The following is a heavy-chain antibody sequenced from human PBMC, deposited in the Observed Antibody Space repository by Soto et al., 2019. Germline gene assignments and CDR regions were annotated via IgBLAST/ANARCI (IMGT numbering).Heavy chain of an antibody. CDR2: ISSSSSYI. V-gene: IGHV3-21*01. D-gene: IGHD5-12*01. CDR1: GFTFSSYS. J-gene: IGHJ4*02. CDR3: AREGRYSGYDSSFDY. Sequence: EVQLVESGGGLVKPGGSLRLSCADSGFTFSSYSMNSVRQAPGKGLEWVSSISSSSSYIYYADSVKGRFTISRDNAKNSLYLQMNSLRAEDTTVYYCAREGRYSGYDSSFDYWGQGTLVPVSS.